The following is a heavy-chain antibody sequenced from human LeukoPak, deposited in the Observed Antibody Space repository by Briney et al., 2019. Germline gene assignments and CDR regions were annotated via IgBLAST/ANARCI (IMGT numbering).Heavy chain of an antibody. Sequence: PGGSLRLSCAASGFTFSSYGMHWVRQAPGKGLEWVAVIWYDGSNKYYADSVKGRFTISRDNSKNTLYLQMNSLRAEDTAVYYCARDYLYSSGWYPYWGQGTLVTVPS. CDR2: IWYDGSNK. J-gene: IGHJ4*02. D-gene: IGHD6-19*01. CDR1: GFTFSSYG. CDR3: ARDYLYSSGWYPY. V-gene: IGHV3-33*01.